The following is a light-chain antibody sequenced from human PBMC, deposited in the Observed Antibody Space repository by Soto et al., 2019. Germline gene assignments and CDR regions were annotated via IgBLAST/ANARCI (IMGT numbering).Light chain of an antibody. Sequence: QSVLAQPPSASGSPGQSVTISCTGKNSDVGSYNYVSWYQQHPGKAPKLMIFEVSKRPSGVPDRFSGSKSGNTASLTISGLQAEDEADYYCSSFTSSSTYVFGTGTKVTVL. CDR1: NSDVGSYNY. CDR2: EVS. CDR3: SSFTSSSTYV. J-gene: IGLJ1*01. V-gene: IGLV2-8*01.